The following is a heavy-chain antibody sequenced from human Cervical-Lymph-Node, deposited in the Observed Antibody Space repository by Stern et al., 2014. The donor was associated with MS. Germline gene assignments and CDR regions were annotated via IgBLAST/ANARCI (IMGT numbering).Heavy chain of an antibody. CDR1: GFSLSNTRMG. V-gene: IGHV2-26*01. J-gene: IGHJ4*02. Sequence: QVTLRESGPVLVKPTETLTLTCTVSGFSLSNTRMGVSWIRQPPGKALEWLDPLFLNDEKSYSTSLKSRLSISKDTSKSQVVLTMTDMDPVDTATYYCARTSTYYYDSSGARLSYFDYWGQGTLVTVSS. CDR3: ARTSTYYYDSSGARLSYFDY. CDR2: LFLNDEK. D-gene: IGHD3-22*01.